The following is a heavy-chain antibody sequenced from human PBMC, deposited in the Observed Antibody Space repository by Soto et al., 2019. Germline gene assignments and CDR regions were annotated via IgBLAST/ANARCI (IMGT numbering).Heavy chain of an antibody. V-gene: IGHV1-18*01. Sequence: QVQLVQSGAEVKKPGASVKVSCKASGYTFTNYGISWVRQAPGQGLEWMGWISAYNGNTNYAQKLQGRVTMTTDTSTSTASMELRSPRSDATAVYYCARDRGSYALDYWGQGTLVTVSS. D-gene: IGHD1-26*01. CDR3: ARDRGSYALDY. CDR2: ISAYNGNT. CDR1: GYTFTNYG. J-gene: IGHJ4*02.